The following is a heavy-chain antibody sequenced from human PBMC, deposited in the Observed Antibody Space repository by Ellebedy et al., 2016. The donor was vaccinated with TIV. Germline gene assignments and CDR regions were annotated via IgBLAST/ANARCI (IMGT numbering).Heavy chain of an antibody. CDR1: SGSISGYF. CDR2: IENSGTT. V-gene: IGHV4-59*01. D-gene: IGHD3-22*01. Sequence: PSETLSLTCTVSSGSISGYFWSWIRQPPGKGLEWIAYIENSGTTDYNPSLKSRVTISIDRSKNQFSLKLNSVTAADTAVYYCARTHFYETSGFYVDAFDIWGQGTLVTVSS. CDR3: ARTHFYETSGFYVDAFDI. J-gene: IGHJ3*02.